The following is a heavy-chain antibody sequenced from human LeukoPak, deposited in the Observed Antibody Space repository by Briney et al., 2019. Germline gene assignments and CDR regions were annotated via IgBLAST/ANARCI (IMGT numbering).Heavy chain of an antibody. V-gene: IGHV3-7*01. D-gene: IGHD4-23*01. CDR2: INQDGSAQ. J-gene: IGHJ4*02. CDR3: ARDVHGGAFDY. CDR1: GFTSSSYW. Sequence: GESLRLSCAASGFTSSSYWMIWVRQAPGKGLEWVANINQDGSAQNYVDSVKGRFTFSRDNAMNSLFLQMNNLRAEDTAVYYCARDVHGGAFDYWGQGTLVTVSS.